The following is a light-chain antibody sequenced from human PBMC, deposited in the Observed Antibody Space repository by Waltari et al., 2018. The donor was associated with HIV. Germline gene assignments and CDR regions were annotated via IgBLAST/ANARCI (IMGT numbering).Light chain of an antibody. J-gene: IGKJ1*01. Sequence: DIQMTQSPSTLSASVGDRVTITCRASQSIKSWLAWYQQKPGKAPKLLIYKASSLESGVPSRFSGSGSGTEFTLTINSLQPDDFATYYCQQYNSDSTFGQGTKVEIK. CDR1: QSIKSW. V-gene: IGKV1-5*03. CDR3: QQYNSDST. CDR2: KAS.